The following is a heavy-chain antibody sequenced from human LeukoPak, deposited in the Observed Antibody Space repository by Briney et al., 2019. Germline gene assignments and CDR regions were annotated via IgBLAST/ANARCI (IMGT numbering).Heavy chain of an antibody. Sequence: GASVRVSCKASGYTFTGYYMPWGRQAPREGLEWMGWINPNSGGTNYAQKFEGRVTMTRDTSIRTAYMELSRLRSADTAVYYCASFKCIQLWENAFDICGQGTMVTVSS. CDR2: INPNSGGT. J-gene: IGHJ3*02. D-gene: IGHD5-18*01. CDR1: GYTFTGYY. V-gene: IGHV1-2*02. CDR3: ASFKCIQLWENAFDI.